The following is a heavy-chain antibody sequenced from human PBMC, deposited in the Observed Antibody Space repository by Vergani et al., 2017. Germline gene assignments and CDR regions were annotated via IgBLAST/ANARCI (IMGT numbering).Heavy chain of an antibody. J-gene: IGHJ6*02. Sequence: QVQLVQSGAEVKKPGASVKVSCKASGYTFTSYYMHWVRQAPGQGLEWMGIINPRGGSTSYAQKFQGRVTMTRDTSTSTVYMELSSLRSEDTAVYYCAQSLASAGHYYYYYGMDVWGQGTTVTVSS. CDR3: AQSLASAGHYYYYYGMDV. V-gene: IGHV1-46*03. D-gene: IGHD6-13*01. CDR2: INPRGGST. CDR1: GYTFTSYY.